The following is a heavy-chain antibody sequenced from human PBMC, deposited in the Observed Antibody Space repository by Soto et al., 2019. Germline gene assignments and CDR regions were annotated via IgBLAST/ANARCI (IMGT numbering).Heavy chain of an antibody. CDR3: ARGVYSVVGATVY. J-gene: IGHJ4*02. D-gene: IGHD1-26*01. CDR1: GYTFTDYG. CDR2: MNPKSGDT. V-gene: IGHV1-8*01. Sequence: QVQLVQSGAEVKMPGASVKVSCKASGYTFTDYGINWVRQATGQGLEWMGWMNPKSGDTVYAQKFQGRGAMTRATSISTAYMELNSLKSEDTAVYYCARGVYSVVGATVYWGQGTLVTVSA.